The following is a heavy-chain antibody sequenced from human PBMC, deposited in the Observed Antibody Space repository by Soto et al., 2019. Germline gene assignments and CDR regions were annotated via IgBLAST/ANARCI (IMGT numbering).Heavy chain of an antibody. V-gene: IGHV1-46*03. CDR3: GRDLRFSSTWHGDY. CDR2: INPSGGST. Sequence: QVQLVQTGAEVKKPGASVKVSCKASGYIFTRYYMHWVRQAPGQGLEWMGLINPSGGSTSYAQKCQGRVTMTRDTSTSTVYMELSSLRSEDTAVYYCGRDLRFSSTWHGDYWGQGTLVTVSS. D-gene: IGHD2-2*01. J-gene: IGHJ4*02. CDR1: GYIFTRYY.